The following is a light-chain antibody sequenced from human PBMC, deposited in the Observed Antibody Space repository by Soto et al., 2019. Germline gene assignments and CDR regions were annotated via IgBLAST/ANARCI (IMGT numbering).Light chain of an antibody. CDR3: QQYYSFPIT. CDR2: DAS. Sequence: DIQMTQSPSTLSASVGDRVTITCRASQSISSWFAWYQQKPGKAPKLLIYDASSLESGVPSRFSGSGSGTEFTLTISCLQSEDFATYYCQQYYSFPITFGQGTRLEIK. CDR1: QSISSW. J-gene: IGKJ5*01. V-gene: IGKV1-5*01.